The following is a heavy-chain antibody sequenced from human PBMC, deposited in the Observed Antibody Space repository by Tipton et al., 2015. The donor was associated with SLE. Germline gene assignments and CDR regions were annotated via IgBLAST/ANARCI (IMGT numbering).Heavy chain of an antibody. CDR3: ARRPKSLRFRASGAFDI. CDR1: GGSISSYS. D-gene: IGHD3-10*01. CDR2: IYTSGST. V-gene: IGHV4-4*07. J-gene: IGHJ3*02. Sequence: TLSLTCTVSGGSISSYSWSWIRQPAGKGLEWIGRIYTSGSTNYNPSLTSRVTMSVDTSKNQFSLKLSSVTAADPAVYYCARRPKSLRFRASGAFDIWGQGTMVTVSS.